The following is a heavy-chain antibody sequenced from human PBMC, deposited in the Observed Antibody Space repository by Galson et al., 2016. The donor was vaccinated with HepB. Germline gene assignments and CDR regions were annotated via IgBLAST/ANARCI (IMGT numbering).Heavy chain of an antibody. CDR1: GWSFSGYS. Sequence: SETLSLTCSVYGWSFSGYSWSWIRQPPGKGLEWVGEVDHNGGTNFNPSLKSRVTMSLDPSKNQFSLKLSSVTAADTAVYFCAREDWYFDLWGRGTLVTVSS. CDR3: AREDWYFDL. J-gene: IGHJ2*01. V-gene: IGHV4-34*01. CDR2: VDHNGGT.